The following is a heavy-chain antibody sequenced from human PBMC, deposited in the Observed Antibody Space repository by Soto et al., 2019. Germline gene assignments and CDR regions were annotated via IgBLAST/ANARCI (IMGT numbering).Heavy chain of an antibody. Sequence: ASVKVSCKASGYTFTSYAMHWVRQAPGQRLEWMGWINAGNGNTKYSQKFQGRVTITRDTSASTAYMELSSLRSEGTAVYYCARSTMVRGVTPWGQGTLVTVSS. J-gene: IGHJ5*02. CDR1: GYTFTSYA. D-gene: IGHD3-10*01. CDR2: INAGNGNT. V-gene: IGHV1-3*01. CDR3: ARSTMVRGVTP.